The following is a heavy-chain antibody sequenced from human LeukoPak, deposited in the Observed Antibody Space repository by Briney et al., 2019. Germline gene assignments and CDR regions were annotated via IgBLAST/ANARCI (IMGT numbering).Heavy chain of an antibody. CDR1: GFTFSSYA. J-gene: IGHJ4*02. Sequence: GGSLRLSCAASGFTFSSYAMSWVRQAPGKGLEWVSAISGSGGSTYYADSVKGRFTISRDNSKNTLYLQMNSLRAEDTAVYYCANLRSEGVPALIDYWGQGTLVTVSS. CDR3: ANLRSEGVPALIDY. V-gene: IGHV3-23*01. D-gene: IGHD2-2*01. CDR2: ISGSGGST.